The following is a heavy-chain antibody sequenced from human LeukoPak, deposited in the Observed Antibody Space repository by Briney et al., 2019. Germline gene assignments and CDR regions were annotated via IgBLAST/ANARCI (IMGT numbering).Heavy chain of an antibody. CDR1: GFTFSSYA. CDR3: AKVGSSWSTIDY. V-gene: IGHV3-23*01. CDR2: ISGSGGST. D-gene: IGHD6-13*01. Sequence: GGSLRLSCAASGFTFSSYAMSWVRQAPGKGLEWASAISGSGGSTYYADSVKGRFTISRDNPRNTLYLQMNSLRAEDTAVYYCAKVGSSWSTIDYWGQGTLVTVSS. J-gene: IGHJ4*02.